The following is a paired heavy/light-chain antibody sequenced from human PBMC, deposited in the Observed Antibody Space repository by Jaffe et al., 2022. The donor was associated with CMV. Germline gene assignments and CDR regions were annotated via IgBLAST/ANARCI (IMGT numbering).Heavy chain of an antibody. Sequence: QVRLQESGPGLVKPSQTVSLTCTVSGDSINSGTSYWGWIRQHPGKGLEWIGYIYSSGNTNYNPSLQTRVTISIDTSKNQFSLQLTSVTAADAAVYYCARGPLYNIILTGYYVDWGQGTPVTVSP. CDR2: IYSSGNT. V-gene: IGHV4-31*03. J-gene: IGHJ4*02. CDR1: GDSINSGTSY. D-gene: IGHD3-9*01. CDR3: ARGPLYNIILTGYYVD.
Light chain of an antibody. Sequence: DIQMTQSPSTLSASVGDRVTITCRASQSISNWLAWYQQKPGKAPKLLIYKASSLESGVPSRFSGSGSGTEFTLTISSLQPDDFATYYCQQYDTHWATFAQGTKVEIK. V-gene: IGKV1-5*03. CDR3: QQYDTHWAT. CDR2: KAS. CDR1: QSISNW. J-gene: IGKJ1*01.